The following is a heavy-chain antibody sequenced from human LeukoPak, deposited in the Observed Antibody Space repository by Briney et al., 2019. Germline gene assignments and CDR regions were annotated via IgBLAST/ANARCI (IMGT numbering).Heavy chain of an antibody. D-gene: IGHD3-22*01. J-gene: IGHJ6*02. V-gene: IGHV4-59*01. CDR2: IYYSGTT. CDR3: ARQTGRVIRDYYYYGMDV. Sequence: SETLSLTCTVSSDSISSYYWSWIRQPPGKGLEWIGYIYYSGTTKYNPSLKSRVTISIDTSKNQFSLKLSSVTAADTAVYYCARQTGRVIRDYYYYGMDVWGQGTTVTVSS. CDR1: SDSISSYY.